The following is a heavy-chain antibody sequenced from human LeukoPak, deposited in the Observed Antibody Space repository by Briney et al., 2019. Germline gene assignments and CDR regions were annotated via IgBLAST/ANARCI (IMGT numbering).Heavy chain of an antibody. V-gene: IGHV4-34*01. CDR1: GGSFSGYY. Sequence: SETLSLTCAVYGGSFSGYYWSWIRQPPGKGLEWIGEINHSGSTNYNPSLKSRVTISVDTSKNQFSLKLSSVTAADTAVYYCATARRPDAFDIWGQGTMVTVSS. CDR3: ATARRPDAFDI. J-gene: IGHJ3*02. CDR2: INHSGST.